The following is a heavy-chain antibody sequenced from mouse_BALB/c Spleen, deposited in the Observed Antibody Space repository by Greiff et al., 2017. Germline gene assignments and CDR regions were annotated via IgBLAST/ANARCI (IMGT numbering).Heavy chain of an antibody. V-gene: IGHV1-15*01. CDR3: TRGGKGWYFDV. CDR1: GYTFTDYE. J-gene: IGHJ1*01. CDR2: IDPETGGT. Sequence: QVQLQQSGAELVRPGASVTLSCKASGYTFTDYEMHWVKQTPVHGLEWIGAIDPETGGTDYNQKFKGKATLTADKSSSTAYMELRSLTSEDSAVYYCTRGGKGWYFDVWGAGTTVTVSS. D-gene: IGHD2-1*01.